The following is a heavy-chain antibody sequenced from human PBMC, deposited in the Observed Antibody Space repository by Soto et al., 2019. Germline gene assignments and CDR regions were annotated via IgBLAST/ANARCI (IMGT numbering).Heavy chain of an antibody. J-gene: IGHJ4*02. D-gene: IGHD6-13*01. V-gene: IGHV4-38-2*02. CDR1: GYSISSGYY. CDR2: IYHSGSA. Sequence: SETLSLTCAVSGYSISSGYYWGWIRQPPGKGLEWIASIYHSGSAYYNPSLKSRVTISVDTSKNQFSLKLTSVTAADTAVYYCARDRPGVGSSWRYWGQGTLVTVS. CDR3: ARDRPGVGSSWRY.